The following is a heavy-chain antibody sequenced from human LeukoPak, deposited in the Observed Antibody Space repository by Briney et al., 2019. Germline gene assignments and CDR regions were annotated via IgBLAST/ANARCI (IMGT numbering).Heavy chain of an antibody. CDR1: GGSISGSSYY. J-gene: IGHJ5*02. CDR2: IYYSGST. V-gene: IGHV4-39*01. D-gene: IGHD3-22*01. Sequence: PSETLSLTCTVPGGSISGSSYYWGWIRQPPGKGLEWIGSIYYSGSTYYNPSLKSRVTISVDTSKNQFSLKLSSVTAADTAVYYCARHDLLYYYDSSGPAWFDPWGQGTLVTVSS. CDR3: ARHDLLYYYDSSGPAWFDP.